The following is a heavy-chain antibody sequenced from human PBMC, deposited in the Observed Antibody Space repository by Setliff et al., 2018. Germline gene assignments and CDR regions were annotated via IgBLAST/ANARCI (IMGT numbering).Heavy chain of an antibody. CDR2: TIPIFGTT. J-gene: IGHJ3*02. D-gene: IGHD3-22*01. V-gene: IGHV1-69*05. CDR1: GYTFTTYA. Sequence: SVKVSCKTSGYTFTTYAINWVRQAPGQGLEWMGGTIPIFGTTDYAQKFQGRVTIITDESTSTAYMELRSLRSDDTAVYYCARDLDYQYYYETSGRDAFDIWGLGTMVTVSS. CDR3: ARDLDYQYYYETSGRDAFDI.